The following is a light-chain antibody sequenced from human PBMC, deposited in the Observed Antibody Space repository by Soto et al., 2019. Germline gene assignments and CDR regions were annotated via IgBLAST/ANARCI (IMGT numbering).Light chain of an antibody. V-gene: IGKV3-11*01. CDR1: RSVTTY. CDR2: DAS. CDR3: QQFSSYPLT. J-gene: IGKJ4*01. Sequence: EVILTQSPVTLSLSPGETATLTCRASRSVTTYVNWFRQRPGQAPRLLIFDASNRATGIPPRFTGSGSGTDFTLTIANLEPEDFAVYYCQQFSSYPLTFGGGTKVDIK.